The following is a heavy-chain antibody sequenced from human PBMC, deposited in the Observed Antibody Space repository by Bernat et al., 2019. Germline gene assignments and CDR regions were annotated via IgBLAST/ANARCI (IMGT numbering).Heavy chain of an antibody. CDR1: GFTFSSYA. CDR3: AREGTSGSYYDSSGNHGGAFDF. J-gene: IGHJ3*01. Sequence: QVQLVESGGGVVQPGRSLRLSCAASGFTFSSYAMHWVRQAPGKGLEWVAVISYDGSNTYYVDSVKGRFTISRDNSKNTLYLQMNSLRAEDTAVYNCAREGTSGSYYDSSGNHGGAFDFWGQGTMVTVSS. D-gene: IGHD3-22*01. CDR2: ISYDGSNT. V-gene: IGHV3-30-3*01.